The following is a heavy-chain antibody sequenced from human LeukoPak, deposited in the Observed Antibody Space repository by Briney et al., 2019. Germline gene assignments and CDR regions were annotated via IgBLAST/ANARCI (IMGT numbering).Heavy chain of an antibody. Sequence: GASVKVSCKASGYTLTSYGISWVRQAPGQGLEWMGWISAYNGNTNYAQKLQGRVTMTTDTSTSTAYMELRSLRSDDTAVYYCARDSREQQQLVIGLGMDVWGQGTTVTVSS. V-gene: IGHV1-18*01. CDR1: GYTLTSYG. D-gene: IGHD6-13*01. CDR2: ISAYNGNT. CDR3: ARDSREQQQLVIGLGMDV. J-gene: IGHJ6*02.